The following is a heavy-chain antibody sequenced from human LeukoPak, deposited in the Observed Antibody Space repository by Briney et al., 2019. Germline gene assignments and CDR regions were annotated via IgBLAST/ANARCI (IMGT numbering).Heavy chain of an antibody. D-gene: IGHD2-21*01. V-gene: IGHV3-53*01. CDR2: IYSGGST. CDR3: SSAREYCGSAECYEYFQH. J-gene: IGHJ1*01. Sequence: GGSLRLSCAASGFTVGTNSMSWVRQSPGKGLEGVSVIYSGGSTYYADSVNGRFTISRDNSRNTLFLQMNSLRAEDTALYYCSSAREYCGSAECYEYFQHWGQGTLVTVSS. CDR1: GFTVGTNS.